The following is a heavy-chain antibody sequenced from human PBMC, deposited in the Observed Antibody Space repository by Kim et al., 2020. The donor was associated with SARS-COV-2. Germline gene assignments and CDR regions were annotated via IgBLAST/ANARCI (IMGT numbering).Heavy chain of an antibody. Sequence: SETLSLTCTVSGGSISNYYWSWIRQPPGKGLEWIGHVYYNGNTKYNPSLNSRVIILVDTSKNQFSLHLSSVTAVDTAVYYRARGSDYPPPHNAFGVWGPGTMVAVSS. CDR2: VYYNGNT. J-gene: IGHJ3*01. D-gene: IGHD6-25*01. CDR1: GGSISNYY. CDR3: ARGSDYPPPHNAFGV. V-gene: IGHV4-59*01.